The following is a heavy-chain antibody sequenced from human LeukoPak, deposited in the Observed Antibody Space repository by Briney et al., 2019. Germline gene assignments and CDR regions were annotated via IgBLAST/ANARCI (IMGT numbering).Heavy chain of an antibody. CDR2: IIPIFGTA. J-gene: IGHJ5*02. V-gene: IGHV1-69*05. Sequence: ASVKVSCKDSGGTFSSYAISWVRQAPGQGLEWMGRIIPIFGTANYAQKFQGRVTITTDESTSTAYMELSSLRSEDTAVYYCARDPRFEVIGWFDPWGQGTLVTVSS. CDR3: ARDPRFEVIGWFDP. D-gene: IGHD3-10*01. CDR1: GGTFSSYA.